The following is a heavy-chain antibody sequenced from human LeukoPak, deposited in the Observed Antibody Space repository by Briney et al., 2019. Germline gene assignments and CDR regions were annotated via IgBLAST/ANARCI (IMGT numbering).Heavy chain of an antibody. CDR2: ISAYNGNT. Sequence: GASVKVSCKASGGTFSSYAISWVRQAPGQGLEWMGWISAYNGNTNYAQKLQGRVTMTTDTSTSTAYMELRSLRSDDTAVYYCARVGYCSGGSCYRYMDVWGKGTTVTVSS. CDR1: GGTFSSYA. J-gene: IGHJ6*03. CDR3: ARVGYCSGGSCYRYMDV. D-gene: IGHD2-15*01. V-gene: IGHV1-18*01.